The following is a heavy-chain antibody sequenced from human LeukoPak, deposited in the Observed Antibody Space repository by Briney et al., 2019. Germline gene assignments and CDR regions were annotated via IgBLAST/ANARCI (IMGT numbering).Heavy chain of an antibody. CDR3: AKGRGPNYYYYYMDV. CDR2: ISYDGSNK. V-gene: IGHV3-30*18. J-gene: IGHJ6*03. CDR1: GFTFSSYW. Sequence: GGSLRLSCAASGFTFSSYWMSWVRQAPGKGLEWVAVISYDGSNKYYADSVKGRFTISRDNSKNTLYLQMNSLRAEDTAVYYCAKGRGPNYYYYYMDVWGKGTTVTVSS.